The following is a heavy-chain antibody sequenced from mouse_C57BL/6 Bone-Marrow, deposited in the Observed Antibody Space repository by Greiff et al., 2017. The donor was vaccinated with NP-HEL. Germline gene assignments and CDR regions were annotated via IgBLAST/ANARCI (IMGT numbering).Heavy chain of an antibody. D-gene: IGHD1-1*01. CDR2: ISSGGSYT. V-gene: IGHV5-6*02. Sequence: EVNVVESGGDLVKPGGSLKLSCAASGFTFSSYGMSWVRQTPDKRLEWVATISSGGSYTYYPDSVKGRLTISRDNAKNTLYLQMSSLKSEDTAMYYCARRLLRGWFAYWGQGTLVTVSA. CDR1: GFTFSSYG. CDR3: ARRLLRGWFAY. J-gene: IGHJ3*01.